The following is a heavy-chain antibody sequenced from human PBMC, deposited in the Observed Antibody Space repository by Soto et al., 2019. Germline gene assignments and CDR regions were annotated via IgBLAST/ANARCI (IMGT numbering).Heavy chain of an antibody. CDR3: ARFGGITTAGTTMGLDY. CDR2: INAGNGNT. J-gene: IGHJ4*02. V-gene: IGHV1-3*01. CDR1: GYTSTSYA. D-gene: IGHD1-7*01. Sequence: GASVKVSCKASGYTSTSYAMHWVRQAPGQRLEWMGWINAGNGNTKYSQKFQGRVTITRDTSASTAYMELSSLRSEDTAVYYCARFGGITTAGTTMGLDYWGQGTLLTVSS.